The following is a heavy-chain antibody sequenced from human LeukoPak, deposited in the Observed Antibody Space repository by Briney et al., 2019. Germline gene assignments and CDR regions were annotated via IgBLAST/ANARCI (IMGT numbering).Heavy chain of an antibody. V-gene: IGHV3-23*01. CDR1: GFTFSSYA. CDR3: AKDDAGSSSNLDY. CDR2: ISGSGGST. J-gene: IGHJ4*02. Sequence: GGSLRLSCAASGFTFSSYAMSWVRQAPGKGLEWVSAISGSGGSTYYADSVKGRFTISRDSSKNTLYLQMNSLRAEDTAVYYCAKDDAGSSSNLDYWGQGTLDTVSS. D-gene: IGHD6-6*01.